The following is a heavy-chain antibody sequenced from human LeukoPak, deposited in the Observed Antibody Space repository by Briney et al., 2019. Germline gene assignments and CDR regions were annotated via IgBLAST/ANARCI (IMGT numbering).Heavy chain of an antibody. CDR2: INHSGST. Sequence: SETLSLTCAIYGGSFSGYYWSWLRQPPGKGLEWIGEINHSGSTNYNPSLKSRVTISVDTSKNQFSLKLSSVTAADTAVYYCARYSRRQWLVQYYFDYWGQGTLVTVSS. J-gene: IGHJ4*02. V-gene: IGHV4-34*01. D-gene: IGHD6-19*01. CDR1: GGSFSGYY. CDR3: ARYSRRQWLVQYYFDY.